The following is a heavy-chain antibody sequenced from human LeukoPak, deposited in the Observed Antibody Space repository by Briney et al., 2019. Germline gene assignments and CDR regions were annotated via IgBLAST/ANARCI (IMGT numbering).Heavy chain of an antibody. CDR1: GFTFGSYS. J-gene: IGHJ3*01. CDR3: VRGKRNGFDF. V-gene: IGHV3-48*01. D-gene: IGHD1-1*01. CDR2: IRVSSTTI. Sequence: GGSLRLSCAASGFTFGSYSMNWVRQAPGKGLEWIAYIRVSSTTIYYMDSVKGRFTISRDDANSSLHLQMENLRAGDTARYYCVRGKRNGFDFWGQRTMITVSS.